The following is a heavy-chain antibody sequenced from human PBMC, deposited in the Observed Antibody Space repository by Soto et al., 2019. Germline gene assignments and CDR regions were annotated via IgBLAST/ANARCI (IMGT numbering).Heavy chain of an antibody. Sequence: GASVKVSCKVSGYTLTELSMHWVRQAPGKGLEWMGGFDPEDGETIYAQKFQGRVTMTEDKSTDTAYMELSSLRSEDTAVYYCATGIVVVTALVYWGRGTLVTVAS. CDR2: FDPEDGET. CDR3: ATGIVVVTALVY. D-gene: IGHD2-21*02. CDR1: GYTLTELS. V-gene: IGHV1-24*01. J-gene: IGHJ4*01.